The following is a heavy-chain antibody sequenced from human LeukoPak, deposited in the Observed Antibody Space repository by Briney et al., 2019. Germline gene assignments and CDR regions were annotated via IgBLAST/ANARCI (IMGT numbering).Heavy chain of an antibody. V-gene: IGHV3-48*01. Sequence: GGSLRLSCAASGFTFSSYSMNWVRQAPGKGREWVSYISSSSSTIYYADSVKGRFTISRDNAKNSLYLQMNSLRAEDTAVYYCARDSITIFGVVNPFDYWGQGTLVTVSS. CDR3: ARDSITIFGVVNPFDY. J-gene: IGHJ4*02. D-gene: IGHD3-3*01. CDR1: GFTFSSYS. CDR2: ISSSSSTI.